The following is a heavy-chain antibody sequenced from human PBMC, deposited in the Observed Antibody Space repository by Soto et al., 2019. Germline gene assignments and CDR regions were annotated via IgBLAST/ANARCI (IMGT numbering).Heavy chain of an antibody. V-gene: IGHV3-23*01. D-gene: IGHD2-2*01. J-gene: IGHJ4*02. CDR3: AKKGQLQPFDN. CDR2: ISGSGGST. CDR1: GFTFTSYA. Sequence: RVCCAASGFTFTSYAMSWVRQAPGKGLEWVSAISGSGGSTYYEDSVKGRFTISRDNSKNTLYLQMNSLRAEDTAVYYCAKKGQLQPFDNWGKGTLVTVSS.